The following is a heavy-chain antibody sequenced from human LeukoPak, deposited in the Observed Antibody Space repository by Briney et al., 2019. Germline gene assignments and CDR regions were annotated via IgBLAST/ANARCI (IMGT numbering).Heavy chain of an antibody. CDR2: ISYDGSNK. J-gene: IGHJ4*02. Sequence: GGSLRLSCAASGFTFSSFAMHWVRQAPGKGLEWVAVISYDGSNKYCAASVQGRFTISRDNSKNTLDLQMKNLKTEDTAVYYCASVLDYWGQGTLVTVSS. D-gene: IGHD3-10*02. V-gene: IGHV3-30-3*01. CDR3: ASVLDY. CDR1: GFTFSSFA.